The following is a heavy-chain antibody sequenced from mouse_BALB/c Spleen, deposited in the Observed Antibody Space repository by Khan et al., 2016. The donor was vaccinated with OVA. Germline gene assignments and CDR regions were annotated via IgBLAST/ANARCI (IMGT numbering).Heavy chain of an antibody. CDR1: GFSLTSYG. Sequence: QVQLKQSGPGLVAPSQSLSITCTVSGFSLTSYGVHWVRQPPGKGLEWLGVIWAGGSTNYNSALMSRLSINKDNSKSQVFLKMNSLQTDDTAMYYCARAYGSSYWYFDDWGAGTTVTVSS. CDR3: ARAYGSSYWYFDD. D-gene: IGHD1-1*01. CDR2: IWAGGST. J-gene: IGHJ1*01. V-gene: IGHV2-9*02.